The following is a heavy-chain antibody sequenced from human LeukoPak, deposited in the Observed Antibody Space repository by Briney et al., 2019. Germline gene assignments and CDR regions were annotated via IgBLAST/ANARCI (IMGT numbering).Heavy chain of an antibody. Sequence: EAGGSLRLSCAASGFTFSSYWMHWVRQAPGKGLVWVSRINSDGSSTSYADSVKGRFTISRDNAKNTLYLQMNSLRAEDTAVYYCARGFGELPRTLFDYWGQGTLVTVSS. CDR3: ARGFGELPRTLFDY. CDR1: GFTFSSYW. J-gene: IGHJ4*02. V-gene: IGHV3-74*01. CDR2: INSDGSST. D-gene: IGHD3-10*01.